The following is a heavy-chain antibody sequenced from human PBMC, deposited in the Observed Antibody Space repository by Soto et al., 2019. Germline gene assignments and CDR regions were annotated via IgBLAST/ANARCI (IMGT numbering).Heavy chain of an antibody. D-gene: IGHD3-3*01. V-gene: IGHV4-59*01. Sequence: PXETLSLPCTDSGGSIGAYEWHWIRQAPGKGLGWIGFMSDSGTTNSNPSLKSRVTMSVDASKSQFSLRLPSLTAEDTAVYYCARSAVDYDFCGAYQGWIDPWGQGSLVTVSS. J-gene: IGHJ5*02. CDR3: ARSAVDYDFCGAYQGWIDP. CDR1: GGSIGAYE. CDR2: MSDSGTT.